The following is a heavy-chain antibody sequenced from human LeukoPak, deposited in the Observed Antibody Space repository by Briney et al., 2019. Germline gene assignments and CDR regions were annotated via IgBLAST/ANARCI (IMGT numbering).Heavy chain of an antibody. V-gene: IGHV4-34*01. CDR2: INHSGST. CDR3: ARGGYDFWSGYYPSRRAFDI. Sequence: SETLSLTCAVYGGSFSGYYWSWIRQPPGKGLEWIGEINHSGSTNYNPSLKSRVTISVDTSKNQFSLKLSSVTAADTAVYYCARGGYDFWSGYYPSRRAFDIWGQGTMATVSS. D-gene: IGHD3-3*01. J-gene: IGHJ3*02. CDR1: GGSFSGYY.